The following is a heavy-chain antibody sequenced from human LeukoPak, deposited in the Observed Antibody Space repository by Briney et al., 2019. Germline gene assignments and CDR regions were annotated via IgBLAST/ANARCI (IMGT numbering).Heavy chain of an antibody. CDR3: AIGSGSYGINWFDP. CDR2: ISVYNGNT. CDR1: GYTFTSYY. D-gene: IGHD1-26*01. J-gene: IGHJ5*02. V-gene: IGHV1-18*04. Sequence: ASVKVSCKASGYTFTSYYMHWVRQAPGQGLEWMGWISVYNGNTNYAQKIQGRVTMTTDTSTSTAYMELRSLRSDDTAVYYCAIGSGSYGINWFDPWGQGTLVTVSS.